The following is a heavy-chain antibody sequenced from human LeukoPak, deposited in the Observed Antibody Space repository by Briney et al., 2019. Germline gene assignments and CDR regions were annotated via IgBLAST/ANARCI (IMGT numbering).Heavy chain of an antibody. V-gene: IGHV3-7*04. CDR2: IKRDGGEK. CDR3: ARARLAVSGNYFEN. Sequence: SGGSLRLSCAASGFTFRSYWMSWVRQAPGKGPEWVANIKRDGGEKYYVDSVKGRFTISRDNAKNSLYLQMNSLRVEDTAVYHCARARLAVSGNYFENWGQGTLVTVSS. D-gene: IGHD6-19*01. J-gene: IGHJ4*02. CDR1: GFTFRSYW.